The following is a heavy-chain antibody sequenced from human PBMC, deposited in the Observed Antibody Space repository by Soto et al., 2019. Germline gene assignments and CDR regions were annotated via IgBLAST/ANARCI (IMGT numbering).Heavy chain of an antibody. J-gene: IGHJ3*02. CDR3: AKVDDTGPAFDI. V-gene: IGHV3-23*01. CDR2: ISGSGGSP. CDR1: GFTFSSYT. Sequence: PGGSLRLSCAASGFTFSSYTMAWVRQAPGKGLEWVSSISGSGGSPNYADSVKGRFTISRDNSKNTLSLQMNSLRAEDTAVYYCAKVDDTGPAFDIWGQGTMVTVSS. D-gene: IGHD1-1*01.